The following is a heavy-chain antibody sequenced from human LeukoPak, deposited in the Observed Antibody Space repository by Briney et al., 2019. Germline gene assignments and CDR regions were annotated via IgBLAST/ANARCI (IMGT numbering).Heavy chain of an antibody. D-gene: IGHD1-26*01. Sequence: PSGTLSLTCTVSGGSISSYYWSWIRQPPGKGLEWIGYIYYSGSTYYNPSLKSRVTISVDTSKNQFSLKLSSVTAADTAVYYCARSISPGAGDFDYWGQGTLVTVSS. CDR2: IYYSGST. J-gene: IGHJ4*02. CDR1: GGSISSYY. V-gene: IGHV4-30-4*01. CDR3: ARSISPGAGDFDY.